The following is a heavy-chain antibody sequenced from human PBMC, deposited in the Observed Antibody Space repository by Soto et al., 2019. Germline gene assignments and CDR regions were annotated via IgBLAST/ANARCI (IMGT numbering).Heavy chain of an antibody. Sequence: QVQLQQWGAGLLKPSETLSLTCAVYCGSFRGYYWSWIRQPPGKGLEWIGEINHSGSTNYNPSLKSRVTMSVDTSKNQFSLKLSSVTAADTAVYYCARTSKFACWGQGTLVTVSS. J-gene: IGHJ4*02. CDR2: INHSGST. CDR1: CGSFRGYY. D-gene: IGHD6-6*01. CDR3: ARTSKFAC. V-gene: IGHV4-34*01.